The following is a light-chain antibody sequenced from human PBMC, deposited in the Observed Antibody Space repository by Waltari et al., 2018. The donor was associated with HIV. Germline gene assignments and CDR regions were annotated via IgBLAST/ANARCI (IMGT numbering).Light chain of an antibody. CDR2: DAS. CDR3: QQYDSLPIT. Sequence: DIQMTQSPSSLSASVGDRVTITCQASQDISNCLNWYQQKPGKAPNLLIYDASSLQTGVPARFSGSGSGTDFTFTITSLQPEDFATYYCQQYDSLPITFGQGTRLDIK. CDR1: QDISNC. J-gene: IGKJ5*01. V-gene: IGKV1-33*01.